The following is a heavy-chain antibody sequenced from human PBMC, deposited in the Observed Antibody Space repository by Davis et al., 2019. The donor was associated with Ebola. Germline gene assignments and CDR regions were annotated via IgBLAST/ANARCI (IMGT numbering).Heavy chain of an antibody. J-gene: IGHJ4*02. V-gene: IGHV4-39*01. D-gene: IGHD6-19*01. CDR3: ARHDGSGQVYFDY. Sequence: MPSETLSLTCTVSGGSISSSSYYWGWIRQPPGKGLEWIGSIYYSGVTYYNPSLKSRVTISVDTSKNQFSLKLTSVTAADTAVYYCARHDGSGQVYFDYWGRGTLVTVSS. CDR1: GGSISSSSYY. CDR2: IYYSGVT.